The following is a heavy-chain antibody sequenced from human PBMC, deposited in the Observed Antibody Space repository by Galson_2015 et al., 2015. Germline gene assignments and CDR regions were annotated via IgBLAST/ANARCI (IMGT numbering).Heavy chain of an antibody. CDR1: GFTFSSYA. CDR2: IGDSGANT. J-gene: IGHJ4*02. CDR3: AKGGPYCSGGNCHGVFDS. Sequence: SLRLSCAVSGFTFSSYAMDWVRQAPGTGLEGVSSIGDSGANTKYADSVKGRFTISRDNSKNTLYLQMNSLRGDDTAVYYCAKGGPYCSGGNCHGVFDSWGQGTLVTVSS. D-gene: IGHD2-15*01. V-gene: IGHV3-23*01.